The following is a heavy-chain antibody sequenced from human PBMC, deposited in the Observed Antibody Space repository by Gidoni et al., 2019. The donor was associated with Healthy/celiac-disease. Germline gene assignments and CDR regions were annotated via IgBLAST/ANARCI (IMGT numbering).Heavy chain of an antibody. D-gene: IGHD3-16*01. CDR3: ARSVGAVQRGALDY. CDR2: INPSGGST. V-gene: IGHV1-46*01. Sequence: QVQLVQSGAEVKKPGASVKVSCKASGYTFTSYYMHWVRQAPGQGLAWMGIINPSGGSTSYAQKFQGRVTMTRDTSTSTVYMELSGLGSEDTAVYYCARSVGAVQRGALDYWGQGTLVTVSS. J-gene: IGHJ4*02. CDR1: GYTFTSYY.